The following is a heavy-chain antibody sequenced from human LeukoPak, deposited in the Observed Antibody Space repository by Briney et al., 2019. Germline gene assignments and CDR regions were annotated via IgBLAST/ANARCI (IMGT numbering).Heavy chain of an antibody. CDR2: ISAYNGNT. Sequence: GASVKVSCKASGYSFISYGISWVRQAPGQGLEWMGWISAYNGNTNYAQKLQGRVTMTTDASTSTAYMELRSLRSDDTAVYYCARDFDHYNWFDPWGQGTQVTVSS. D-gene: IGHD3-9*01. CDR3: ARDFDHYNWFDP. CDR1: GYSFISYG. V-gene: IGHV1-18*01. J-gene: IGHJ5*02.